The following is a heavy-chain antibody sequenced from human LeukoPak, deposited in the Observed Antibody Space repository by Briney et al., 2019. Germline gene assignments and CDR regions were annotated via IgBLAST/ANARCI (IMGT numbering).Heavy chain of an antibody. V-gene: IGHV3-7*01. CDR3: ARARRDCSSTSCYTSFWFDP. CDR1: GLTFSSYW. CDR2: IKQDGSEK. D-gene: IGHD2-2*02. Sequence: GGSLRLSCAASGLTFSSYWMSWVRQAPGKGLEWVANIKQDGSEKYYVDSVKGRFTISRDNAKNSLYLQMNSLRAEDTAVYYCARARRDCSSTSCYTSFWFDPWGQGTLVTVSS. J-gene: IGHJ5*02.